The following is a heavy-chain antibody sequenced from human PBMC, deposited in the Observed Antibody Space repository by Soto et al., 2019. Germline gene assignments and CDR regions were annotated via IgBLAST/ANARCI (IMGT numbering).Heavy chain of an antibody. Sequence: PSETLSLTCIVSGDSISSGNNYWSWIRQPPGKGLEWIGYIFYSGNTYYTPSLKSRVTISVDTSKNQFSLRLSSVTGADTAGYYCARTDNGSGSPTGWGLGTLVTVSS. CDR3: ARTDNGSGSPTG. V-gene: IGHV4-30-4*01. D-gene: IGHD3-10*01. J-gene: IGHJ4*02. CDR2: IFYSGNT. CDR1: GDSISSGNNY.